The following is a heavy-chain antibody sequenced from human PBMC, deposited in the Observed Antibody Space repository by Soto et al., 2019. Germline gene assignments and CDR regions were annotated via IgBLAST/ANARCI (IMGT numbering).Heavy chain of an antibody. D-gene: IGHD1-1*01. CDR2: ISAHNGDT. Sequence: QVHLVQSGAEVKKPGASVKVSCKASGYTSTSYGITWVRQASGQGLEWMGWISAHNGDTEYAQKLQGRVIVTRDTSTSTAYMELRSLRSDDTAVYYCARGRYGDYWGQGALVTVSS. CDR3: ARGRYGDY. J-gene: IGHJ4*02. V-gene: IGHV1-18*01. CDR1: GYTSTSYG.